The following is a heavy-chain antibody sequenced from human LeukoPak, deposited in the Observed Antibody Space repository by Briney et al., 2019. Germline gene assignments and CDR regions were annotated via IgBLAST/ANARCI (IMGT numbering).Heavy chain of an antibody. CDR1: GGSISSYY. D-gene: IGHD6-19*01. CDR2: IYTSGST. CDR3: ARDGPGYSSGWVFDY. Sequence: SETLSPTCTVSGGSISSYYWSWIRQPAGKGLEWIGRIYTSGSTNYSPSLKSRVTMSVDTSKNQFSLKLSSVTAADTAVYYCARDGPGYSSGWVFDYWGQGTLVSVSS. J-gene: IGHJ4*02. V-gene: IGHV4-4*07.